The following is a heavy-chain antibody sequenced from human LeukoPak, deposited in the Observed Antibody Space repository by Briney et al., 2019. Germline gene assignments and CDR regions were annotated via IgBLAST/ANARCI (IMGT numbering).Heavy chain of an antibody. D-gene: IGHD5-18*01. CDR2: TYYRSKWYN. J-gene: IGHJ4*02. Sequence: SQTLSLTFAISGDSVSSNTAAWNWLRQSPPRGLEWLGRTYYRSKWYNDYAGSVKSRITINPDTSKNQFSLQLNSVTPEDTAVYYCVRDHGYDFDYWGRGTLVTVSS. V-gene: IGHV6-1*01. CDR1: GDSVSSNTAA. CDR3: VRDHGYDFDY.